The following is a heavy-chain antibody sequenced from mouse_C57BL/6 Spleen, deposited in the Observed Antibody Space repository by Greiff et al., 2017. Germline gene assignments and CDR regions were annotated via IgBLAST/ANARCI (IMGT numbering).Heavy chain of an antibody. CDR1: GYTFTDYE. Sequence: VKLQQSGAELVRPGASVTLSCKASGYTFTDYEMHWVKQTPVHGLEWIGAIDPETGGTAYNQKFKGKAILTADKSSSTAYMELRSLTSEDSAVYYCTRTAQATEAMDYWGQGTSVTVSS. CDR2: IDPETGGT. J-gene: IGHJ4*01. CDR3: TRTAQATEAMDY. V-gene: IGHV1-15*01. D-gene: IGHD3-2*02.